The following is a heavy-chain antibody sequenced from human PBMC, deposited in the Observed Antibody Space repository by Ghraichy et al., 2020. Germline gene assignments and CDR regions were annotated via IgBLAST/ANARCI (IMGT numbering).Heavy chain of an antibody. CDR1: GDSVSGNSVA. CDR2: TYYRSKWYS. CDR3: ARSHYRDYSFVFDS. D-gene: IGHD4-17*01. Sequence: SQTLSLTCAISGDSVSGNSVAWSWIRQSPSRGLEGLGRTYYRSKWYSDYTISVKGRITINPDTSKNQFSLQLKSVTPEDTAVYYCARSHYRDYSFVFDSWGQGTLVTVSS. V-gene: IGHV6-1*01. J-gene: IGHJ4*02.